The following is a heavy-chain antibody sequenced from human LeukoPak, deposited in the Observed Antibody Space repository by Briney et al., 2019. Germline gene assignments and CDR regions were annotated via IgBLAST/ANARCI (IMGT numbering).Heavy chain of an antibody. CDR1: GGSISSSXXF. D-gene: IGHD4-17*01. CDR2: IFYSGST. Sequence: KTSETLSLTCTVSGGSISSSXXFXGXIRQPXXKGLXWIGSIFYSGSTYYNPSLNSRVTISIDTSKNQFSLRLSSVTAADTAVYYCARQMNTVTADYWGQGTLVTVSS. CDR3: ARQMNTVTADY. V-gene: IGHV4-39*01. J-gene: IGHJ4*02.